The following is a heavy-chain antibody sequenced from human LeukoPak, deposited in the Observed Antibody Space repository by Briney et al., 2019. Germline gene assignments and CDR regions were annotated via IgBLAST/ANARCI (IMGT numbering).Heavy chain of an antibody. Sequence: SETLSLTCAVYGGSFSGYYWSWIRQPPGKGLEWIGEISHSGSTNYNPSLKSRVTISVDTSKDQFSLKLSSVTAADTAVYYCARGRGWFQKYFDYWGQGTLVTVSS. CDR2: ISHSGST. V-gene: IGHV4-34*01. CDR3: ARGRGWFQKYFDY. CDR1: GGSFSGYY. D-gene: IGHD6-19*01. J-gene: IGHJ4*02.